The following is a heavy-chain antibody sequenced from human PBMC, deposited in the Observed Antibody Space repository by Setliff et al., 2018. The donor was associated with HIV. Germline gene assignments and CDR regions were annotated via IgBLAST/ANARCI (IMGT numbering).Heavy chain of an antibody. CDR1: GYSISSGYY. V-gene: IGHV4-38-2*02. J-gene: IGHJ4*02. Sequence: SETLSLTCTVSGYSISSGYYWGWIRQPAGKGLEWIGSIYHRGSTYYNPSLKSRVTISVDTSKNQFSLKLSSVTAADTAVYYCARWGDYYFDYWGQGTLVTVSS. CDR2: IYHRGST. D-gene: IGHD2-21*02. CDR3: ARWGDYYFDY.